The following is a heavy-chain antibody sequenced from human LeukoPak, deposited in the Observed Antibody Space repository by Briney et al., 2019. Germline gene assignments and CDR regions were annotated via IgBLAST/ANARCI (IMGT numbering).Heavy chain of an antibody. CDR1: GFTFSSYW. CDR3: ATKRQQLPTGTFDY. J-gene: IGHJ4*02. CDR2: INSDGSST. Sequence: PGGSLGLSCAASGFTFSSYWMHWVRRAPGKGLVWVSHINSDGSSTSYADSVKGRFTISRDNAKNTLYLQMNSLRAEDTAVYYCATKRQQLPTGTFDYWGQGTLVTVSS. D-gene: IGHD1-1*01. V-gene: IGHV3-74*01.